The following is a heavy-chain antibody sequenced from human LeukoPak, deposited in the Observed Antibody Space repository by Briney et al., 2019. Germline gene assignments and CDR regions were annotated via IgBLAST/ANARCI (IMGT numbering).Heavy chain of an antibody. V-gene: IGHV3-23*01. CDR2: ISDGGDST. CDR3: AKDAEGPYYCDSSGYYLFDY. D-gene: IGHD3-22*01. Sequence: GGSLSLSCVASGFPFSTYAMSWVRQAPGMRLEWVSSISDGGDSTHYADSVEGRFTISRDNSKNTLYLQMNSLRAEDTAVYYCAKDAEGPYYCDSSGYYLFDYWGQGTLVTVSS. CDR1: GFPFSTYA. J-gene: IGHJ4*02.